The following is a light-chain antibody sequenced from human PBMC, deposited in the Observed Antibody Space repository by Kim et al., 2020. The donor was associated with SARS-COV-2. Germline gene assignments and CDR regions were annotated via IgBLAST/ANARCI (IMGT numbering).Light chain of an antibody. CDR2: AAS. Sequence: DIQMTQSPSSLSASVGDRVTITCRASQDISNYLAWFQLKPGKAPKLLIYAASALQPGVPSRFSGSGSGTDFTLTVTSLQPEDVATYYCQNCDSAPWTFGQGTKVEIK. J-gene: IGKJ1*01. V-gene: IGKV1-27*01. CDR3: QNCDSAPWT. CDR1: QDISNY.